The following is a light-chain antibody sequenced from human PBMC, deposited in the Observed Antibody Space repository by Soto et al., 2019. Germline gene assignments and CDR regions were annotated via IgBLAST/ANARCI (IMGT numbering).Light chain of an antibody. J-gene: IGKJ1*01. Sequence: DIQMTQSPSSLSSSVGDRVTITFRASQTISIFLNWYQQKPGKAPKLLIYGASTLQGGVPSRFSGSGSGTDFTLTISRLQPEDFATYYCQRSYGSPPWTFGQGTKVDI. CDR2: GAS. V-gene: IGKV1-39*01. CDR1: QTISIF. CDR3: QRSYGSPPWT.